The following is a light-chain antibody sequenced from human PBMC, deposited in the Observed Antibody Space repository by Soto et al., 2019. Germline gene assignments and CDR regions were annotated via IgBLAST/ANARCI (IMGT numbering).Light chain of an antibody. V-gene: IGLV2-14*01. Sequence: QSALTQPASVSGSPGQSITISCTGTNNDVGGYNYVSWYQQHPGRAPKLTIYDVINRPSGVSNRFCGSKSGNTASLTISGLQAEDEADYYCSSYASSSTVVFGGGTKVTVL. CDR1: NNDVGGYNY. CDR2: DVI. CDR3: SSYASSSTVV. J-gene: IGLJ2*01.